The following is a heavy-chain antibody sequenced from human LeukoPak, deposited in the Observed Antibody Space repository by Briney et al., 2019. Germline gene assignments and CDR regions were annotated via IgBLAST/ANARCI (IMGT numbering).Heavy chain of an antibody. CDR1: GFTFSSYS. CDR2: ISSSSSYI. V-gene: IGHV3-21*01. Sequence: GGSLRLSCAASGFTFSSYSMNWVRQAPGKGLEWVSSISSSSSYIYYADSVKGRFTISRDNAKNSLYLQMKSLRAEDTAVYYCARDVTYHGGDWFDPWGQGTLVTVSS. J-gene: IGHJ5*02. D-gene: IGHD4-23*01. CDR3: ARDVTYHGGDWFDP.